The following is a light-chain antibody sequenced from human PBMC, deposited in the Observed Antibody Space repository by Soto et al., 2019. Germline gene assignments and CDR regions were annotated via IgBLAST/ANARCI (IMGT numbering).Light chain of an antibody. Sequence: IVMTQSPATLSVSPGEGVTFSCRASQGINRKLAWYQHKAGQAPRLLISGASTGATGIPDRFSGGGSGTDFTLTISRLEPEDFAVYYCQQFSSYPLTFGGGTKVDIK. V-gene: IGKV3-15*01. CDR1: QGINRK. CDR3: QQFSSYPLT. CDR2: GAS. J-gene: IGKJ4*01.